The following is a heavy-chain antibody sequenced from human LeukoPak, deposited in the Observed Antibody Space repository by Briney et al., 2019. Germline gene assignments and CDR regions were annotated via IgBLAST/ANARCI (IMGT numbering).Heavy chain of an antibody. J-gene: IGHJ4*02. CDR3: ARDGGGYYYDSSGYYSPFDY. CDR2: ISSSSSYI. D-gene: IGHD3-22*01. Sequence: GGSLRLSCAASGFTFSSYSMNWVRQAPGKGLEWVSSISSSSSYIYYADSVKGRFTISRDNAKNSLYLQMNSLRAEDTAVYYCARDGGGYYYDSSGYYSPFDYWGQGTLVTVSS. CDR1: GFTFSSYS. V-gene: IGHV3-21*01.